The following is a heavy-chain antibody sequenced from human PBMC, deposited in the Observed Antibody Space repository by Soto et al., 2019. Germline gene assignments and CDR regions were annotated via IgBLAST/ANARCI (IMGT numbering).Heavy chain of an antibody. Sequence: EVQLLESGGGLVQPGGSLRLSCAASGFTFSTYAMTWVRQAPGKGLEWVSAISASGGSTYYADYVKGRFTISRDNSNSTRYLHMHGRRVEDTAVYAFERVGFPYSYGYLFYCWGQGTLVTFSS. CDR2: ISASGGST. J-gene: IGHJ4*02. CDR3: ERVGFPYSYGYLFYC. V-gene: IGHV3-23*01. CDR1: GFTFSTYA. D-gene: IGHD5-18*01.